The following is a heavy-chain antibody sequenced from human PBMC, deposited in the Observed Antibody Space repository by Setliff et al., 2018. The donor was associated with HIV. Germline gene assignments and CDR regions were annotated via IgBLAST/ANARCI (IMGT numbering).Heavy chain of an antibody. Sequence: PSETLSLTCAVSGISINSGTYYTYYWTWIRQPAGKGLEWIGRIYSSGITNYNPSLKSRLTISVDTSKNQFSLKLSSVTAEDTAVYYCARDSYWLDYWGQGTLVTVSS. CDR2: IYSSGIT. V-gene: IGHV4-61*02. J-gene: IGHJ4*02. CDR1: GISINSGTYYTYY. CDR3: ARDSYWLDY. D-gene: IGHD2-8*02.